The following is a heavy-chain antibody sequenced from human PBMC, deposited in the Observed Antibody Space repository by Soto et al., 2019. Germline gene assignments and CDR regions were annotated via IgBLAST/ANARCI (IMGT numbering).Heavy chain of an antibody. D-gene: IGHD6-13*01. CDR2: ISYDGSNK. CDR1: GFTFSSYA. CDR3: ARTGIAAAFYFDY. Sequence: GSLRLSCASSGFTFSSYAMHWVRQAPGRGLEWVAVISYDGSNKYYADSVKGRFTISRDNSKNTLYLQMNSLRAEDTAVYYCARTGIAAAFYFDYWGQGTLVTVSS. V-gene: IGHV3-30-3*01. J-gene: IGHJ4*02.